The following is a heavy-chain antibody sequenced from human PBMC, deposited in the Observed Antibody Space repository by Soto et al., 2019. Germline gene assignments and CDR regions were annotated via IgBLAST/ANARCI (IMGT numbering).Heavy chain of an antibody. CDR2: IGTAGDT. CDR3: ARARGLWDAFDI. D-gene: IGHD3-16*01. J-gene: IGHJ3*02. V-gene: IGHV3-13*04. CDR1: GFTFSSYD. Sequence: GGSLRLSCAASGFTFSSYDMHWVRQATGKGLEWVSAIGTAGDTYYPGSVKGRFTISRENAKNSLYLQMNSLRAGDTAVYYCARARGLWDAFDIWGQGTMVTVSS.